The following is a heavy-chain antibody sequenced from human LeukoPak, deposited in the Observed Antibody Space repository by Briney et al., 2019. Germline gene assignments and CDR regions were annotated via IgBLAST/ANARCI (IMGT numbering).Heavy chain of an antibody. V-gene: IGHV3-21*01. D-gene: IGHD6-13*01. CDR1: GFTFSSYS. CDR3: ARNVPAAGTDWYFDL. CDR2: IGTSSSYI. J-gene: IGHJ2*01. Sequence: GRSLRLSCAASGFTFSSYSMNWVRQAPGKGLEWVSSIGTSSSYIYNTDSVKGRFTISRDNAKNSLYLQMNSLRAEDTAVYYCARNVPAAGTDWYFDLWGRGTLVTVSS.